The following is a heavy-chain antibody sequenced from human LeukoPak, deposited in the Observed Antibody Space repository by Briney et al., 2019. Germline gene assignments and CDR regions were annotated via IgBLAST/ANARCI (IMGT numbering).Heavy chain of an antibody. J-gene: IGHJ4*02. Sequence: GGSLRLSCAASGFTFSSYSMNWVRQAPGKGLEWVSAISGSGGSTYYADSVKGRFTISRDNSKNTLYLQMNSLRAEDTAVYYCAKDPIGSGSYYSSPESHPTIFDYWGQGTLVTVSS. CDR3: AKDPIGSGSYYSSPESHPTIFDY. D-gene: IGHD3-10*01. CDR1: GFTFSSYS. V-gene: IGHV3-23*01. CDR2: ISGSGGST.